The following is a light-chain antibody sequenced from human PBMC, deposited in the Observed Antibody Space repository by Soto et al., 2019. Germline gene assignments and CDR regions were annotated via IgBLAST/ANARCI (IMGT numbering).Light chain of an antibody. Sequence: NFMLTQPHSVSESPGKTVTISCTSSSGSIASGYVQWYQQRPGSAPTTLIYEDNQRPAGVPDRFSGSIDSSSNSASLTISGLRPEDEADYCCQSSDGNNMVFGGGTKLTVL. CDR3: QSSDGNNMV. J-gene: IGLJ2*01. CDR2: EDN. CDR1: SGSIASGY. V-gene: IGLV6-57*02.